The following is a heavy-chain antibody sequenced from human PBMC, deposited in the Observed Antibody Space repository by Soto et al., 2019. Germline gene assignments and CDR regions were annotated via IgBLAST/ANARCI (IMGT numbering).Heavy chain of an antibody. D-gene: IGHD3-22*01. J-gene: IGHJ4*02. CDR3: AMNPGVGYYYDSSGYYADY. CDR2: INPSGGST. Sequence: ASGKVSCKASGYTFTRYYMHWVRQAPGQGLEWMGIINPSGGSTSYAQKFQGRVTMTRDTSTSTVYMELSSLRSEDTAVYYCAMNPGVGYYYDSSGYYADYWGQGTLVTVSS. CDR1: GYTFTRYY. V-gene: IGHV1-46*01.